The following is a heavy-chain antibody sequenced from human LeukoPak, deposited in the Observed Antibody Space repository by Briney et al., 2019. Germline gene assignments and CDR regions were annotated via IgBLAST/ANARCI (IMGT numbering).Heavy chain of an antibody. J-gene: IGHJ4*02. Sequence: GESLKISCKGSGYSFTTYWIGWVRQVPGKDLEWMGIIYPGDSDTKYNPAFQGQVTMSADKSISTAYLLWSSLKASDTAMYYCARRGVNSGYFDQWGQGTLVTVSS. V-gene: IGHV5-51*01. D-gene: IGHD1-26*01. CDR2: IYPGDSDT. CDR3: ARRGVNSGYFDQ. CDR1: GYSFTTYW.